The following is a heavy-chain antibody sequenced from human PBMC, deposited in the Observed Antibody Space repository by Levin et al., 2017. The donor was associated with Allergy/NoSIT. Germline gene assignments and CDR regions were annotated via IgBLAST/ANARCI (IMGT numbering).Heavy chain of an antibody. CDR2: ISSSSSYI. V-gene: IGHV3-21*01. CDR1: GFTFSSYS. J-gene: IGHJ3*02. CDR3: ARDSGRYCSSTSCYWGRAFDI. Sequence: GGSLRLSCAASGFTFSSYSMNWVRQAPGKGLEWVSSISSSSSYIYYADSVKGRFTISRDNAKNSLYLQMNSLRAEDTAVYYCARDSGRYCSSTSCYWGRAFDIWGQGTMVTVSS. D-gene: IGHD2-2*01.